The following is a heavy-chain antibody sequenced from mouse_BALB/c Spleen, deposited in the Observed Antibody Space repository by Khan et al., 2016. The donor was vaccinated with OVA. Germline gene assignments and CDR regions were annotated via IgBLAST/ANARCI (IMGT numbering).Heavy chain of an antibody. D-gene: IGHD2-14*01. CDR3: ARRYDFFAY. V-gene: IGHV1-26*01. J-gene: IGHJ3*01. CDR1: GYSFTLYY. CDR2: VNPNTGGS. Sequence: EVQLQQSGPDLVKPGASVKISCKASGYSFTLYYMTWVKQSHGKSLEWIGRVNPNTGGSDYNQEFKGKAILTVDKSSNTAYMELHSLTSEDSAVYYCARRYDFFAYWGQGTLVTVSA.